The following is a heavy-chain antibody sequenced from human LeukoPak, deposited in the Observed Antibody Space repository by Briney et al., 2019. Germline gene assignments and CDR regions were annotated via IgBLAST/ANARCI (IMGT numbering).Heavy chain of an antibody. CDR1: GFTFISYW. V-gene: IGHV3-74*01. D-gene: IGHD5-18*01. J-gene: IGHJ4*02. CDR2: INGDGSST. CDR3: ARDAPGNTALDY. Sequence: PGGSLRLSCAASGFTFISYWMHWVRHAPGKGLVWVSRINGDGSSTDCADSVKGRFTISRDNAKNTLYLQMNSLRAEDTAVYYCARDAPGNTALDYWGQGTLVTVSS.